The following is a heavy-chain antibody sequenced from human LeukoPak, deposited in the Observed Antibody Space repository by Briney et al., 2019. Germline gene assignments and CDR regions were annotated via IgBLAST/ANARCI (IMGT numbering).Heavy chain of an antibody. CDR1: GGSISSYY. D-gene: IGHD3-10*01. CDR2: IYYSGST. J-gene: IGHJ4*02. Sequence: SETLSLTWPVSGGSISSYYCRWIRQPPGKGLEWIGYIYYSGSTNYNPSLKSRVTISVDTSKNQFSLKLSSVTAADTAVYYCARMLRGVIIIAGHTYNWGQGTLVTVSS. V-gene: IGHV4-59*01. CDR3: ARMLRGVIIIAGHTYN.